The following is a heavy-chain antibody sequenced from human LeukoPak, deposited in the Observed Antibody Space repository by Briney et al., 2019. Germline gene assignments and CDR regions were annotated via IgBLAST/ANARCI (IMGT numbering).Heavy chain of an antibody. J-gene: IGHJ1*01. CDR1: GFTFSPYS. Sequence: PGGSLRLSCTASGFTFSPYSMSWVRQAPGKGLEWVSIISGSGGTTYYADSVKGRFTISRDNAKNSLYLQMNSLRAEDTAVYYCARDGSGSYYDGDDAEYFQHWGQGTLVTVSS. CDR3: ARDGSGSYYDGDDAEYFQH. CDR2: ISGSGGTT. V-gene: IGHV3-23*01. D-gene: IGHD3-10*01.